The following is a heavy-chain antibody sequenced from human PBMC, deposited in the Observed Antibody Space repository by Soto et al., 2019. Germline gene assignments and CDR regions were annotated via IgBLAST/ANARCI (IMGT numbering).Heavy chain of an antibody. CDR3: AREPVGPDYAMDV. CDR1: GFAFSSYG. CDR2: LGFDGGGR. D-gene: IGHD1-26*01. Sequence: VQLVESGGGVVQPGRSLRLSCAASGFAFSSYGMHWVRQTPGKGLEWVAVLGFDGGGRYYADSVKGRFTISRDNSKNTLHLQMDSLRVEDTALYYCAREPVGPDYAMDVWGQGTTVTVSS. J-gene: IGHJ6*02. V-gene: IGHV3-33*01.